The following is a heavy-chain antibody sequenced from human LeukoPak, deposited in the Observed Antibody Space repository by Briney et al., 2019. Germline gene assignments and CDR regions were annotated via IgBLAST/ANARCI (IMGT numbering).Heavy chain of an antibody. J-gene: IGHJ4*02. D-gene: IGHD3-3*01. CDR1: GFTFSSYE. V-gene: IGHV3-64*01. CDR2: ISGSGGST. CDR3: ARGPHYDFWSGYYTFNHDY. Sequence: GGSLRLSCAASGFTFSSYEMNWVRQAPGKGLEWVSAISGSGGSTYYANSVKGRFTISRDNSKNTLYLQMGSLRAEDMAVYYCARGPHYDFWSGYYTFNHDYWGQGTLVTVSS.